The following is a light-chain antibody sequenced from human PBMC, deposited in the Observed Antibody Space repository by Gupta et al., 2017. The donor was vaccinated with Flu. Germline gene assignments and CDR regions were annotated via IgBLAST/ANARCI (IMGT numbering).Light chain of an antibody. J-gene: IGKJ3*01. CDR1: QGITDN. CDR3: QKDDSAPFT. V-gene: IGKV1-27*01. Sequence: DIQMTQSPSTLSASVGDRVTITCRTSQGITDNLAWYQQQPGKVPKLLIYGASTLQSGVPSRFSGSGSGTEFTLTITSLQPEDFATYYWQKDDSAPFTFGPGTKVDIK. CDR2: GAS.